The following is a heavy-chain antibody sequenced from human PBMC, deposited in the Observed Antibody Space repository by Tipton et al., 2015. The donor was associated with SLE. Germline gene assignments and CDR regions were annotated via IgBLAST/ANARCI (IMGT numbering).Heavy chain of an antibody. J-gene: IGHJ2*01. CDR3: ARDRGPEGSGWYFDL. D-gene: IGHD3-10*01. CDR2: ISSTGIYI. CDR1: GFTFSYYN. Sequence: QLVQSGGNLVQPGGSLRLSCTAPGFTFSYYNMNWVRQAPGEGLEWVSSISSTGIYIYNADSLKGRFTISRDNAKNSLYLQMNSLRAEDTAVYYCARDRGPEGSGWYFDLWGRGTLVTVSS. V-gene: IGHV3-21*03.